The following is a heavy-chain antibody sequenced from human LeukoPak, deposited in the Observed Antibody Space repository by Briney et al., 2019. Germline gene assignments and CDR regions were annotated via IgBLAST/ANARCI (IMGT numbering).Heavy chain of an antibody. D-gene: IGHD4-17*01. CDR1: GGSISSYY. CDR3: ARDSYGDYYFDY. Sequence: SETLSLTCTVSGGSISSYYWSWIRQPPGKGLEWIGYIYYSGGTNYNPSLKSRVTISVDTSKNQFSLKLSSVTAADTAVYYCARDSYGDYYFDYWGQGTLVTVSS. CDR2: IYYSGGT. J-gene: IGHJ4*02. V-gene: IGHV4-59*01.